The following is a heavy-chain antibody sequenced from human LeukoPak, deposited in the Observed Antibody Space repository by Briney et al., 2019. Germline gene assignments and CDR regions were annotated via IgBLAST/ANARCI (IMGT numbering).Heavy chain of an antibody. D-gene: IGHD2-15*01. CDR3: ARLGYCSGGSCLYGMDV. Sequence: SETLSLTCTVSGGSISSSSYYWGWIRQPPGKGLEWIGSIYYSRSTYYNPSLKSRVTISVDTSKNQFSLKLSSVTAADTAVYYCARLGYCSGGSCLYGMDVWGQGTTVTFSS. V-gene: IGHV4-39*01. CDR2: IYYSRST. CDR1: GGSISSSSYY. J-gene: IGHJ6*02.